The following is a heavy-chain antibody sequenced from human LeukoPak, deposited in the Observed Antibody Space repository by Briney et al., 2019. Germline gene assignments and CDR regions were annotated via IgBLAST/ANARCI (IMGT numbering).Heavy chain of an antibody. D-gene: IGHD3-10*01. Sequence: GGSLRLSCAASGLTFSTYSMSWVRQAPGQGLEWVSYISSGSTTIYYADSVKGRFTVSRDNAENSLYLQMNSLRDEDTAVYFCARAPMVRGVITHFDYWGQGTLVSVSS. CDR2: ISSGSTTI. J-gene: IGHJ4*02. V-gene: IGHV3-48*02. CDR1: GLTFSTYS. CDR3: ARAPMVRGVITHFDY.